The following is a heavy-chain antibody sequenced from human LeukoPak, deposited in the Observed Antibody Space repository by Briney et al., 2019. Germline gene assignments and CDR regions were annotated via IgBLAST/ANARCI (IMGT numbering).Heavy chain of an antibody. V-gene: IGHV3-30*02. CDR2: IRYDGSNK. D-gene: IGHD6-6*01. CDR1: GFTFSSYG. CDR3: AKLGSSSSDFDY. Sequence: GGSLRLSCAASGFTFSSYGMYWVRQAPGKGLEWVAFIRYDGSNKYYADSVKGRFTISRDNSKNTLYLQVNSLRAEDTAVYYCAKLGSSSSDFDYWGQGTLVTVSS. J-gene: IGHJ4*02.